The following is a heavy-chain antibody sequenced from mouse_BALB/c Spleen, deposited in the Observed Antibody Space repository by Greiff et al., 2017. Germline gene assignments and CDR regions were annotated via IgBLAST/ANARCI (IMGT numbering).Heavy chain of an antibody. J-gene: IGHJ4*01. Sequence: QVQLKESGAELAKPGASVKMSCKASGYTFTSYWMHWVKQRPGQGLEWIGYINPSTGYTEYNQKFKDKATLTADKFSSTAYMQLSSLTSEDSAVYYCATSTGGGFHDYAVDYWGQGTSVTVSS. D-gene: IGHD4-1*02. CDR2: INPSTGYT. CDR3: ATSTGGGFHDYAVDY. CDR1: GYTFTSYW. V-gene: IGHV1-7*01.